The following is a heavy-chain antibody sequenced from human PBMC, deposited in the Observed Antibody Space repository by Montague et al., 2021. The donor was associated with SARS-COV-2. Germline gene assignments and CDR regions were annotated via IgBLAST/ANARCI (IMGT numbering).Heavy chain of an antibody. CDR2: IYHSGST. CDR1: GGSFSGYY. CDR3: ARTDYISSWFGAKKWFDP. J-gene: IGHJ5*02. Sequence: SETLSLTCAVYGGSFSGYYWSWIRQPPGKGLEWIGEIYHSGSTNYNPSLKSRVTISVDTSKNQFSLRLSSVTAADTAVYYCARTDYISSWFGAKKWFDPWGQGTLVTVSS. V-gene: IGHV4-34*01. D-gene: IGHD6-13*01.